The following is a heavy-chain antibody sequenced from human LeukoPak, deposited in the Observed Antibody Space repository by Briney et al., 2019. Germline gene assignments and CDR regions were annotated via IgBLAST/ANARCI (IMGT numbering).Heavy chain of an antibody. V-gene: IGHV4-34*01. Sequence: KPSETLSLTCAVYGGSFIGYYWSWIRQPPGKGREWIGDINHSARTNYNPSIKSRVTISVDTSKDQFSLKLSSVTAADTAVYYCARGQGNSGRRVRGLDYFDCWGQGTLVTVSS. CDR2: INHSART. J-gene: IGHJ4*02. CDR1: GGSFIGYY. D-gene: IGHD1-26*01. CDR3: ARGQGNSGRRVRGLDYFDC.